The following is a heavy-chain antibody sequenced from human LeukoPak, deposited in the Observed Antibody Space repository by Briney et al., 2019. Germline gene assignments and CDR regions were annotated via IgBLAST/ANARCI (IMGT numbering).Heavy chain of an antibody. V-gene: IGHV3-21*01. Sequence: GGSLRLSCAASGFTFSSYSMNWVRQAPGEGLEWVSSISSSSSYIYYADSVKGRFTISRDNAKNSLYLQMNSLRAEDTAVYYCAREVCSSTSCSFDYWGQGTLVTVSS. D-gene: IGHD2-2*01. J-gene: IGHJ4*02. CDR1: GFTFSSYS. CDR2: ISSSSSYI. CDR3: AREVCSSTSCSFDY.